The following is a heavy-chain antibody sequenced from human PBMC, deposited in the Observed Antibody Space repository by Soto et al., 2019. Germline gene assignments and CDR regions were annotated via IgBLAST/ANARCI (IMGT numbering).Heavy chain of an antibody. CDR1: GFTFSNAW. CDR2: IKSKTDGGTT. J-gene: IGHJ3*02. Sequence: GGSLRLSCAASGFTFSNAWMSWVRQAPGKGLEWVGRIKSKTDGGTTDYAAPVKGRFTISRDDSKNTLYLQMNSLKTEDTAVYYCARDDSSGYLATFDIWGQGTMVTVSS. D-gene: IGHD3-22*01. V-gene: IGHV3-15*01. CDR3: ARDDSSGYLATFDI.